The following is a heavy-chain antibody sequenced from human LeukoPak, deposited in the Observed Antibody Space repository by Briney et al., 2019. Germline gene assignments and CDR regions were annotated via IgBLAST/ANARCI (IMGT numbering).Heavy chain of an antibody. J-gene: IGHJ4*02. CDR3: AKGLSYSSSSYFDY. CDR1: GFTFSSYG. CDR2: ISYDGTNK. V-gene: IGHV3-30*18. Sequence: GGSLRLSCAASGFTFSSYGMHWVRQAPGKGLEWWAVISYDGTNKYYADSVKGRFTISRDNSKSTLYLQMNSLRAEDTAIYYCAKGLSYSSSSYFDYWGQGTLVTVSS. D-gene: IGHD6-6*01.